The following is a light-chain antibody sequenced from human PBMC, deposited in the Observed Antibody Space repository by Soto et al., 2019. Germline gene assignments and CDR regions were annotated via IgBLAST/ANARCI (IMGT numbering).Light chain of an antibody. CDR2: LNNDGSH. CDR1: SGHSNYA. Sequence: QPVLTQSPSASASLGASVKLTCTLSSGHSNYAIAWHQQQPEKGTRYLMKLNNDGSHSKGDGIPDRFSGSSSGAERYLTISSLQSEDESDYYCQTWDTGIAVVFGGGTKVTVL. J-gene: IGLJ2*01. V-gene: IGLV4-69*01. CDR3: QTWDTGIAVV.